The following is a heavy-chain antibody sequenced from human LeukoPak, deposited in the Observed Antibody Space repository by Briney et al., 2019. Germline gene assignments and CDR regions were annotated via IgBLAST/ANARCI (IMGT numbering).Heavy chain of an antibody. CDR3: ARGTTAYYYYYMDV. CDR1: GFTFSSYG. J-gene: IGHJ6*03. CDR2: IRYDGSNK. V-gene: IGHV3-30*02. D-gene: IGHD4-17*01. Sequence: PGGSLRLSCGASGFTFSSYGMHWVRQAPGKGLEWVAFIRYDGSNKYYADSVKGRFTISRDNSKNTLYLQMNSLRAEDTAVYYCARGTTAYYYYYMDVWGKGTTVTVSS.